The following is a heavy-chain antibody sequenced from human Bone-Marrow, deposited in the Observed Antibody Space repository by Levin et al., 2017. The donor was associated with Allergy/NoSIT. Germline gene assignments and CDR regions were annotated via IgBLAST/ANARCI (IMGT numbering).Heavy chain of an antibody. CDR3: AKVHCTTTTCLWADAFDI. CDR1: GFTFSNYG. V-gene: IGHV3-30*18. Sequence: GGSLRLSCKASGFTFSNYGMHWVRQAPGKGLEWVAVISYDGSGKYYGDSVKGRFTISRDTSENTLCLHMNSLRAEDTAMYYCAKVHCTTTTCLWADAFDIWGQGTMVTVSS. J-gene: IGHJ3*02. CDR2: ISYDGSGK. D-gene: IGHD2-8*01.